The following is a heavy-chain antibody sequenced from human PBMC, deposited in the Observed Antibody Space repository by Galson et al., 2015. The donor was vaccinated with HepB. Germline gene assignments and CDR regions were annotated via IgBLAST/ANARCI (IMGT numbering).Heavy chain of an antibody. CDR2: ISAYNGNT. V-gene: IGHV1-18*04. CDR1: GYTFTSYG. Sequence: SVKVSCKASGYTFTSYGISWVRQAPGQGLEWMGWISAYNGNTNYAQKLQGRVTMTTDTSTSTAYMELRSLRSDDTAVYYCARGGGRYFSFGERILDYWGQGTLVTVSS. D-gene: IGHD3-9*01. J-gene: IGHJ4*02. CDR3: ARGGGRYFSFGERILDY.